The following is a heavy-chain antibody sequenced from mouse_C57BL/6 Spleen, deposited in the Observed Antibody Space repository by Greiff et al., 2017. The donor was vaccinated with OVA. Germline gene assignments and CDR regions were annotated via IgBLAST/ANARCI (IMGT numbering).Heavy chain of an antibody. CDR2: ISSGSSTI. J-gene: IGHJ4*01. CDR3: ARTRAVGYAMDY. CDR1: GFTFSDYG. V-gene: IGHV5-17*01. Sequence: EVKVVESGGGLVKPGGSLKLSCAASGFTFSDYGMHWVRQAPEKGLEWVAYISSGSSTIYYADTVKGRFTISRDNAKNTLFLQMTSLRSEDTAMYYCARTRAVGYAMDYWGQGTSVTVSS. D-gene: IGHD1-1*02.